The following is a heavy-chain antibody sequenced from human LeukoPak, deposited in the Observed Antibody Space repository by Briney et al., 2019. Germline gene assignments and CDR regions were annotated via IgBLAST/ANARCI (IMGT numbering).Heavy chain of an antibody. J-gene: IGHJ3*01. CDR3: AKGKWLSTIGAFDF. Sequence: GGSLRLSCAASGFTFSSYGMSWVRQAPGKGLEWVSAISGSGGSTYYADSVKGRFTISRDNSRNTLYLQMNSLRAEDTAVYYCAKGKWLSTIGAFDFWGQGTMVTVSS. CDR2: ISGSGGST. CDR1: GFTFSSYG. D-gene: IGHD3-22*01. V-gene: IGHV3-23*01.